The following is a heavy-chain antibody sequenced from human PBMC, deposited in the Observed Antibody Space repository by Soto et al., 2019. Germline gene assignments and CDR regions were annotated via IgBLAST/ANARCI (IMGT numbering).Heavy chain of an antibody. CDR2: IIPIFGTA. CDR3: ARGSDYYDSSGYLNWFDP. Sequence: QVQLVQSGAEVKKPGSSVKVSCKASGGTFSSYAISWVRQAPGQGLEWMGGIIPIFGTANYAQKFQGRVTIPAEKSTSTAYMELSSLRSEDTAVYYCARGSDYYDSSGYLNWFDPWGQGTLVTVSS. CDR1: GGTFSSYA. V-gene: IGHV1-69*06. J-gene: IGHJ5*02. D-gene: IGHD3-22*01.